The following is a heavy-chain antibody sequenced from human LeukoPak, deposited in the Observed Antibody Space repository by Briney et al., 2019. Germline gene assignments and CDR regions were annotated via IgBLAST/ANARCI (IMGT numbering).Heavy chain of an antibody. D-gene: IGHD2-15*01. V-gene: IGHV6-1*01. CDR1: GDSVSSNSAA. CDR2: TYYRSKWYN. Sequence: SQTLSLTCAISGDSVSSNSAAWNWIRQSPSRGLEWLGRTYYRSKWYNDYAVSVKSRITINPDTSKNQFSLQLNSVTPEDTAVYYCARVGYCSGGSCSSYYYYMDVWGKGTTVTVSS. J-gene: IGHJ6*03. CDR3: ARVGYCSGGSCSSYYYYMDV.